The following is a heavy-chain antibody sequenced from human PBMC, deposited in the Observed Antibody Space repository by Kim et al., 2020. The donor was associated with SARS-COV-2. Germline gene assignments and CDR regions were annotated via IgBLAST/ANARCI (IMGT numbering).Heavy chain of an antibody. CDR2: FCGGGDST. Sequence: GGSLRLSCEASGFTFSSYAMPWVRQAPGKGLEWVSSFCGGGDSTYYADSVKGRFTISRDNSKNTASLQMNSLRAEDTAVYYCAKHRSGSCGGQIDFWGQGTVVTVSS. CDR3: AKHRSGSCGGQIDF. V-gene: IGHV3-23*01. J-gene: IGHJ4*02. D-gene: IGHD3-10*01. CDR1: GFTFSSYA.